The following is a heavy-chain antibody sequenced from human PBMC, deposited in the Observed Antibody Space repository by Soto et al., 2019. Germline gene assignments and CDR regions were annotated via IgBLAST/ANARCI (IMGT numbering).Heavy chain of an antibody. CDR3: AKARTDQSGTYFPFDY. D-gene: IGHD1-26*01. CDR2: ILSSGGSI. J-gene: IGHJ4*02. CDR1: GVTFSSFS. Sequence: PGGSLRLSCAASGVTFSSFSFNWVRQAPGKGLEWVSFILSSGGSIYYADSVKGRFTISRDNAKNSLYLQMNSLRAEDTAVYYCAKARTDQSGTYFPFDYWGQGTLVTVSS. V-gene: IGHV3-21*04.